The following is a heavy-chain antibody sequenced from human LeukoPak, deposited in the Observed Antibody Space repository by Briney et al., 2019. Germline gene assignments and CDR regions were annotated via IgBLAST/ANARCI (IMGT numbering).Heavy chain of an antibody. CDR2: ISGDGGST. V-gene: IGHV3-43*02. J-gene: IGHJ4*02. CDR1: GFTFDDYA. Sequence: GGSLRLSCAASGFTFDDYAMHWVRQAPGKGLEWVSLISGDGGSTYYADSVKGRFTISRDNSKNTLYLQMNSLRAEDTAVYYCAKDPPRRVQEVDYWGQGTLVTVSS. CDR3: AKDPPRRVQEVDY. D-gene: IGHD3-10*01.